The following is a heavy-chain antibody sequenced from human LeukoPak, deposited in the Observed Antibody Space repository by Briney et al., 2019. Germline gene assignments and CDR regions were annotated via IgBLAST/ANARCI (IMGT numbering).Heavy chain of an antibody. CDR3: ARVARHDYTYYPGGNYFDY. Sequence: SGTLSLTCAVSGGSISSSNWWSWVRQPPGKGLEWIGEIYHSGSTNYNPSLKSRVTISVDKSKNQFSLKLSSVTAADTAVYYCARVARHDYTYYPGGNYFDYWGQGTLVTVSS. J-gene: IGHJ4*02. CDR1: GGSISSSNW. CDR2: IYHSGST. D-gene: IGHD4-11*01. V-gene: IGHV4-4*02.